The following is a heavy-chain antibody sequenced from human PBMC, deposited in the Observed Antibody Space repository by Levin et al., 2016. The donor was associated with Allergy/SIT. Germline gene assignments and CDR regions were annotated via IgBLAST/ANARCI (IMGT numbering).Heavy chain of an antibody. CDR1: GGSISSSHYY. CDR3: ARQEVPAGEPSYYNYYGLDV. CDR2: IYYSGGT. J-gene: IGHJ6*02. Sequence: ESLKISCAVSGGSISSSHYYWGWIRQSPGKGLEWLGNIYYSGGTYYNPSLKSRVIISVDTSKNQFSLKLSSVTAADTALYFCARQEVPAGEPSYYNYYGLDVWGPGTTVTVSS. D-gene: IGHD2-2*01. V-gene: IGHV4-39*01.